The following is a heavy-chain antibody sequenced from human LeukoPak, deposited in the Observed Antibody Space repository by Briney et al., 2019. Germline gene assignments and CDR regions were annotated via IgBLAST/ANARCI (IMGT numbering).Heavy chain of an antibody. CDR2: VCAYNVNT. CDR1: GYTFTSYG. D-gene: IGHD3-10*01. Sequence: AAVTVSRKPSGYTFTSYGISWVRQAPAPGLEGMGWVCAYNVNTNYAKKLQGRVNMTPDTSTSTAYMELRSQRSDVTAVYYCARETVTMVWEVNDYWGQGTLVTVSS. J-gene: IGHJ4*02. CDR3: ARETVTMVWEVNDY. V-gene: IGHV1-18*01.